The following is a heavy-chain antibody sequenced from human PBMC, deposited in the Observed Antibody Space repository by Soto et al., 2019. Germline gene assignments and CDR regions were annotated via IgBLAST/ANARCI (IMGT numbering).Heavy chain of an antibody. CDR3: ARDPFGELGFDP. J-gene: IGHJ5*02. V-gene: IGHV4-59*01. CDR2: IYYSGST. Sequence: PSETLSLTCTVSGGSISSYYWSWIRQPPGKGLEWIGYIYYSGSTNYNPSLKSRVTISVDTSKNQFSLKLSSVTAADTAVYYCARDPFGELGFDPWGQGTLVTVFS. CDR1: GGSISSYY. D-gene: IGHD3-10*01.